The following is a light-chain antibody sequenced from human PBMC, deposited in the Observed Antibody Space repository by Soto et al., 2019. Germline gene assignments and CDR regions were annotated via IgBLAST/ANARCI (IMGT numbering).Light chain of an antibody. Sequence: QSVLAHPPSVSGAPGQRVTISCTGCSSNIGAGCEVHWYQHLPGKAPKLLIYGNTNLPSGVPDRFSGSKSAASASLAITGLQAEDEADYYCQSYGSCLRASYVFGGWTKVTVL. CDR2: GNT. CDR3: QSYGSCLRASYV. J-gene: IGLJ1*01. CDR1: SSNIGAGCE. V-gene: IGLV1-40*01.